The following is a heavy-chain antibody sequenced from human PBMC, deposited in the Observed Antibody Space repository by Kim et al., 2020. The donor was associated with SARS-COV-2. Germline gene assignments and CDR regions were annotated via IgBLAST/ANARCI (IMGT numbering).Heavy chain of an antibody. Sequence: SETLSLTCTVSGGSISSYYWSWIRQPPGKGLEWIGYIYYSGSTNYNPSLKSRVTISVDTSKNQFSLKLSSVTAADTAVYYCARDSLFWGSRGKGAFDIWGQGTMVTVSS. CDR1: GGSISSYY. V-gene: IGHV4-59*13. CDR2: IYYSGST. J-gene: IGHJ3*02. CDR3: ARDSLFWGSRGKGAFDI. D-gene: IGHD7-27*01.